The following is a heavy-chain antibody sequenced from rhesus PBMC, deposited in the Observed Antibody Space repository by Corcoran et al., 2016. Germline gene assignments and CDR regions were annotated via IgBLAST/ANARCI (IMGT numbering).Heavy chain of an antibody. J-gene: IGHJ4*01. V-gene: IGHV4S2*01. CDR1: GASLSSNH. CDR3: ASDWSHRY. CDR2: VYGRGGST. Sequence: QVQLQESGPGRGKPSETLPLTCAVSGASLSSNHWRWTRQAPGKGPEWIGRVYGRGGSTDYNPSLKSRVTISIDTSKNQFSLKLNSMTAADTAVYFCASDWSHRYWGQGVLVTVSS. D-gene: IGHD6-13*01.